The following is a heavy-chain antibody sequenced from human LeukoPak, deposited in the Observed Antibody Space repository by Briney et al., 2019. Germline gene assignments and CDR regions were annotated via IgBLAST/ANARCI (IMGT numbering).Heavy chain of an antibody. Sequence: GASVKVSCKASGYTFTGYFIHWVRQAPGQGLEWMGWINPNSGDPNCAQKFRGRVTMHRDTSISTAYVELSRLRSDDTAVYYCARDIGSAYRNGLYYCFGMDVWGQGTTVTVSS. CDR2: INPNSGDP. J-gene: IGHJ6*02. V-gene: IGHV1-2*02. CDR3: ARDIGSAYRNGLYYCFGMDV. D-gene: IGHD5-18*01. CDR1: GYTFTGYF.